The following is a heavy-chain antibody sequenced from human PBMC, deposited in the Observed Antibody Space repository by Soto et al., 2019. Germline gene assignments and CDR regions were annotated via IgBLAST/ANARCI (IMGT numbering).Heavy chain of an antibody. CDR2: IYPGDSDT. CDR1: GDSFSNYW. J-gene: IGHJ5*02. CDR3: AGHPNDFWSRYFRRRWFDP. D-gene: IGHD3-3*01. V-gene: IGHV5-51*01. Sequence: GESQKISCKGSGDSFSNYWIAWVRQMPGKGLGWMGIIYPGDSDTRYSPSFQGQVTISADTYINTVYLQWSSLKASDTAMYYWAGHPNDFWSRYFRRRWFDPWGQGTLVTVSS.